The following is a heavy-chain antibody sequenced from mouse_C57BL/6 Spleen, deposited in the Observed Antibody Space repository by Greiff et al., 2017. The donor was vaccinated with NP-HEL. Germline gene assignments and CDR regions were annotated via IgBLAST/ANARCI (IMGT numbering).Heavy chain of an antibody. Sequence: EVQLQQSGPELVKPGASVKISCKASGYTFTDYYMNWVKQSHGKSLEWIGDINPNNGGTSYNQKFKGKATLTVDKSSSTAYMELRSLTSEDSAVYYCALGEIYYDYDRDYWGQGTTLTVSS. CDR1: GYTFTDYY. D-gene: IGHD2-4*01. CDR2: INPNNGGT. V-gene: IGHV1-26*01. CDR3: ALGEIYYDYDRDY. J-gene: IGHJ2*01.